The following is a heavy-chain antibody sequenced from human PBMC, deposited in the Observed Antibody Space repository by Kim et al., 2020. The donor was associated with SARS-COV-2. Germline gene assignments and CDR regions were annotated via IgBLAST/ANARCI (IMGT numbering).Heavy chain of an antibody. CDR3: AREVKWELPDAYYYYGMDV. J-gene: IGHJ6*02. CDR2: ISAYNGNT. CDR1: GYTFTSYG. D-gene: IGHD1-26*01. Sequence: ASVKVSCKASGYTFTSYGISWVRQAPGQGLEWMGWISAYNGNTNYAQKLQGRVTMTTDTSTSTAYMELRSLRSDDTAVYYCAREVKWELPDAYYYYGMDVWGQGTTVTVSS. V-gene: IGHV1-18*04.